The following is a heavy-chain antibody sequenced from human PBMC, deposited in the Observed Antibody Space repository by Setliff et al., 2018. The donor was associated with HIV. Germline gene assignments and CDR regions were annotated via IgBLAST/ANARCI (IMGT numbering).Heavy chain of an antibody. CDR1: GYSLTSSS. D-gene: IGHD3-3*01. CDR3: TRDHTPPPNYDFWSGQIDLRNIFYYMDV. Sequence: ASVKVSCKASGYSLTSSSINWVRQAPGQGLEWMGYINTNTGNPTYAQGFTGRFVFSVDTPVSTAYLQIFSLKTEDTAVYYCTRDHTPPPNYDFWSGQIDLRNIFYYMDVWGTGSPVTVSS. CDR2: INTNTGNP. J-gene: IGHJ6*03. V-gene: IGHV7-4-1*01.